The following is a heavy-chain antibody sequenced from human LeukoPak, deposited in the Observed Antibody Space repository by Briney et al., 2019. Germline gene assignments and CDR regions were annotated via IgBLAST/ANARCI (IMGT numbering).Heavy chain of an antibody. CDR3: ARGGTRFIYCSSTSCKNYMDV. Sequence: SETLSLTCAVYGGSFSGYYGSWIRQPPGKGLEWIGEINHSGSTNYNPSLKSRVTISVDTSKNQFSLKLSSVTAADTAVYYCARGGTRFIYCSSTSCKNYMDVWGKGTSVTVSS. J-gene: IGHJ6*03. CDR2: INHSGST. D-gene: IGHD2-2*01. CDR1: GGSFSGYY. V-gene: IGHV4-34*01.